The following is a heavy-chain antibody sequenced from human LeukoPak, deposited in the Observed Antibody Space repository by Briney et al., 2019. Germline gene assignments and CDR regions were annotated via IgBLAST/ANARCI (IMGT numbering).Heavy chain of an antibody. CDR1: GGSFSGYY. Sequence: SETLSLTCAVYGGSFSGYYWSWIRQPPGKGLEWIGEINHSGSTNYNPFLKSRVTISVDTSKNQFSLKLSSVTAADTAVYYCARGDCSGGSCSADYWGQGTLVTVSS. D-gene: IGHD2-15*01. V-gene: IGHV4-34*01. CDR3: ARGDCSGGSCSADY. J-gene: IGHJ4*02. CDR2: INHSGST.